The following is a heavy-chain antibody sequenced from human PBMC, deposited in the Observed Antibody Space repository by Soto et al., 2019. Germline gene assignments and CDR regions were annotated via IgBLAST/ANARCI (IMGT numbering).Heavy chain of an antibody. J-gene: IGHJ2*01. CDR1: GGSISSYY. D-gene: IGHD4-17*01. V-gene: IGHV4-59*01. Sequence: QVQLQESGPGLVKPSETLSLTCTVSGGSISSYYWSWIRQPPGKGLEWIGYIYYSGSTNYNPSLKSRVTISVDTSKNQCSLKLSSVTAADTAVYYCARDLGYGDFSQWYFDLWGRGTLVTVSS. CDR2: IYYSGST. CDR3: ARDLGYGDFSQWYFDL.